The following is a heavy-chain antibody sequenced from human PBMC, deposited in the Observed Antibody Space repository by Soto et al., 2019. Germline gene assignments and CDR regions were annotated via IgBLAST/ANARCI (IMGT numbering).Heavy chain of an antibody. J-gene: IGHJ6*03. CDR3: ARAYYDILTGHYYYYYMDV. V-gene: IGHV1-69*02. Sequence: ASVKVSCKASGGTFSSYTISWVRQAPGQGLEWMGRIIPILGIANYAQKFQGRVTITADKSTSTAYMELSSLRSEDTAVYYCARAYYDILTGHYYYYYMDVWGKGTTVTVSS. CDR1: GGTFSSYT. CDR2: IIPILGIA. D-gene: IGHD3-9*01.